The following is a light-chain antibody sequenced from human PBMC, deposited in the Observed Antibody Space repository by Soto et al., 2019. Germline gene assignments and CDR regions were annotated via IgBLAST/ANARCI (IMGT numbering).Light chain of an antibody. CDR3: SSYTSSRTIYV. Sequence: SVLTQPASVSGSPGQSITISCTGTSSDVGGYNYVSWYQQHPGKAPKLMIYEVSNRPSGVSNRFSGSKSGNTASLPISGLQAEDDADYCCSSYTSSRTIYVFGTGIRSQS. CDR2: EVS. CDR1: SSDVGGYNY. V-gene: IGLV2-14*01. J-gene: IGLJ1*01.